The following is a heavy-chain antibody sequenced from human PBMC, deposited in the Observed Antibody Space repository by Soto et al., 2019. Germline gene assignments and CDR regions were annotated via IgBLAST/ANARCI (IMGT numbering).Heavy chain of an antibody. J-gene: IGHJ4*02. V-gene: IGHV3-15*01. CDR2: IKTRIDSATT. Sequence: EVQLVESGGGLVKPGESLRLSCEASGASFTNAWMNWVRQAPGNGLEWVGRIKTRIDSATTDYAAPVKCRFTISRDDSKNTVYLQMDSLKTEDTAVYYCTTEDPSWLRGLEYWGQGTLVTVSS. CDR3: TTEDPSWLRGLEY. D-gene: IGHD5-12*01. CDR1: GASFTNAW.